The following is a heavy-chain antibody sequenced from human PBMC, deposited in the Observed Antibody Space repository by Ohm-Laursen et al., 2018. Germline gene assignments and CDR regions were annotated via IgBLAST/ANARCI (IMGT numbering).Heavy chain of an antibody. J-gene: IGHJ4*02. CDR2: ISSSSSTI. V-gene: IGHV3-48*01. D-gene: IGHD1-26*01. CDR1: GFTFSSYS. Sequence: GSLRLSCSASGFTFSSYSMNWVRQAPGKGLEWVSYISSSSSTIYYADSVRGRFTISRDNAKNSLYLQMNSLRAEDTAVYYCASRRVGAGVVDYWGQGTLVTVSS. CDR3: ASRRVGAGVVDY.